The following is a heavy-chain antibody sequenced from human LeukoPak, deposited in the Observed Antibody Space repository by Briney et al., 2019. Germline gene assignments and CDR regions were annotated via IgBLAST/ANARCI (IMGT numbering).Heavy chain of an antibody. J-gene: IGHJ3*02. CDR1: GFTVSSDY. V-gene: IGHV3-53*03. CDR3: ARGQSYYEAFDI. CDR2: IYSGGST. Sequence: PGGSLRLSCAASGFTVSSDYMSWVRQPPGKGLEWVSVIYSGGSTNYAESVKGRFTISRDNSKNTLHLQMNSLRVEDTAVYYCARGQSYYEAFDIWGQGTMVTVSS. D-gene: IGHD1-26*01.